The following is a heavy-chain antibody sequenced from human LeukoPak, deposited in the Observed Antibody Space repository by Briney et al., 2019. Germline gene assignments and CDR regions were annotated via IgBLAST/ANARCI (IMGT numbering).Heavy chain of an antibody. J-gene: IGHJ6*02. Sequence: ASVTDSCKASGYTFTSYDINWVRQATGQGLEWMGWMNPNSGNTGYAQKFQGRVTMTRNTSISTAYMELSSLRSEDTAVYYCARVRKLGGYYYYGMDVWGQGITVTVSS. D-gene: IGHD3-10*01. V-gene: IGHV1-8*01. CDR2: MNPNSGNT. CDR1: GYTFTSYD. CDR3: ARVRKLGGYYYYGMDV.